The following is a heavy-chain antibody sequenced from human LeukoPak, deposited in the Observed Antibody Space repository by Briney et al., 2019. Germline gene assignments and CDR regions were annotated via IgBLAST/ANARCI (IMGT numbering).Heavy chain of an antibody. V-gene: IGHV3-23*01. Sequence: GGSLRLSCAASRFTISSYAMSWVRQAPGKGLEWVSGISGSSGSTYYADSVKGRFTISRDNSRNTLYLQMNSLRAEDTAVYYCAKDQFDSISMIVWGQGTLVTVSS. D-gene: IGHD3-22*01. J-gene: IGHJ4*02. CDR1: RFTISSYA. CDR2: ISGSSGST. CDR3: AKDQFDSISMIV.